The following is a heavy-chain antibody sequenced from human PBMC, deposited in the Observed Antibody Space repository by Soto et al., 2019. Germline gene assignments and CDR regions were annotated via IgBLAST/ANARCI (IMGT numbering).Heavy chain of an antibody. CDR3: ARGLIVVVPAAMGSSGPRDYYYYGMDV. CDR1: GGTFSTYA. Sequence: SVKVSCKTSGGTFSTYAIYWVRQAPGQGLEWMGAIIPLFGTADYAQKFQGRVTITADESTSTAYMELSSLRSEDTAVYYCARGLIVVVPAAMGSSGPRDYYYYGMDVWGQGTTVTVSS. CDR2: IIPLFGTA. J-gene: IGHJ6*02. D-gene: IGHD2-2*01. V-gene: IGHV1-69*13.